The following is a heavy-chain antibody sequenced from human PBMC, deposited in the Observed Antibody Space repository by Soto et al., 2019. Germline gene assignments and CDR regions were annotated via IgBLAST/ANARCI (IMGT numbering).Heavy chain of an antibody. CDR3: ARGRSSGYDLGSTFYFDY. V-gene: IGHV4-30-2*01. CDR2: IYHSGST. CDR1: GGSISSGGYS. D-gene: IGHD5-12*01. J-gene: IGHJ4*02. Sequence: XGTLSLTCAVSGGSISSGGYSWSWIRQPPGKGLEWIGYIYHSGSTYYNPSLKSRVTISVDRSKNQFSLKLSSVTAADTAVYYCARGRSSGYDLGSTFYFDYWGQGTLVTVSS.